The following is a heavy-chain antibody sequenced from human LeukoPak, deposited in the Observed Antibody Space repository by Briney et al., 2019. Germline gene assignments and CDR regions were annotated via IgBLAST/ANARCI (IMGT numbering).Heavy chain of an antibody. D-gene: IGHD3-9*01. Sequence: GGSLRLSCAASGFTFSSYSMNWVRQAPVKGLEWVSSISSSSSYIYYADSVKGRFTISRDNAKNSLYLQMNSLRAEDTAVYYCARGGPYYDILTGYSDYWGQGTLVTVSS. J-gene: IGHJ4*02. V-gene: IGHV3-21*01. CDR3: ARGGPYYDILTGYSDY. CDR2: ISSSSSYI. CDR1: GFTFSSYS.